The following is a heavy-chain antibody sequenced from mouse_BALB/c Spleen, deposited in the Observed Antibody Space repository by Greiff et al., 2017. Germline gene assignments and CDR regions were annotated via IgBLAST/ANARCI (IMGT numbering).Heavy chain of an antibody. D-gene: IGHD4-1*01. V-gene: IGHV5-12-2*01. CDR3: ARHGTRWYFDV. J-gene: IGHJ1*01. CDR1: GFTFSSYT. CDR2: ISNGGGST. Sequence: EVKLEESGGGLVQPGGSLKLSCAASGFTFSSYTMSWVRQTPEKRLEWVAYISNGGGSTYYPDTVKGRFTISRDNAKNTLYLQMSSLKSEDTAMYYCARHGTRWYFDVWGAGTTVTVSS.